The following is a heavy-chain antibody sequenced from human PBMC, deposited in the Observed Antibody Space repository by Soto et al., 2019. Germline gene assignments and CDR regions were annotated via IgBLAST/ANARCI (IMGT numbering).Heavy chain of an antibody. D-gene: IGHD3-10*01. Sequence: GGSLRLSCAASGFTFSSYAMSWVRQAPGKGLEWVSAISGSGGSTYYADSVKGRFTISRDNSKNTLYLQMNSLRAEDTAVYYCAIKKGVLLWFGDHTGGGQGTLVTVSS. CDR3: AIKKGVLLWFGDHTG. J-gene: IGHJ4*02. CDR2: ISGSGGST. CDR1: GFTFSSYA. V-gene: IGHV3-23*01.